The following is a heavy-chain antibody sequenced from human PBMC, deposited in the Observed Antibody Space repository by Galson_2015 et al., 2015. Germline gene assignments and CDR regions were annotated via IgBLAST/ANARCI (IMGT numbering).Heavy chain of an antibody. CDR2: ISYDGSNK. D-gene: IGHD3-22*01. CDR1: GFTFSSYG. Sequence: SLRLSCAASGFTFSSYGMHWVRQAPGKGLEWVAVISYDGSNKYYAGSVKGRFAISRDNSKNTLYLQMNSLRAEDTAVYYCAKDRYYYDSSADYWGQGTLVTVSS. V-gene: IGHV3-30*18. CDR3: AKDRYYYDSSADY. J-gene: IGHJ4*02.